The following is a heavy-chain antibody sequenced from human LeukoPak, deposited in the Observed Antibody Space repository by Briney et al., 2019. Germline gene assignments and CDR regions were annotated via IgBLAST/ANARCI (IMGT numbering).Heavy chain of an antibody. CDR1: GFTFNTYG. V-gene: IGHV3-23*01. CDR3: ARSVAGITWFDP. Sequence: PGGSLRLSCAASGFTFNTYGMNWVRQAPGKGLEWVSDITGSGGRTYYADSVKGRFTISRDNSMNTLNLQMSSLRPEDTAVYYCARSVAGITWFDPWGQGTLVSVSS. J-gene: IGHJ5*02. D-gene: IGHD6-19*01. CDR2: ITGSGGRT.